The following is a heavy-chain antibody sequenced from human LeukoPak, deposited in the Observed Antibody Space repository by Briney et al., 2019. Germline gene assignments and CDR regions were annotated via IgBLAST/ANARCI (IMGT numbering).Heavy chain of an antibody. J-gene: IGHJ4*02. CDR2: IYYSGST. Sequence: SETLSLTCTVSGGSISSSSYYWGWSRQPPGKGLEWIGSIYYSGSTYYNPSLKSRVTISVDTSKNQFSLKLSSVIAADTAVYYCARLGGITIFGVVTRYYFDYWGQGTLVTVSS. CDR3: ARLGGITIFGVVTRYYFDY. CDR1: GGSISSSSYY. D-gene: IGHD3-3*01. V-gene: IGHV4-39*01.